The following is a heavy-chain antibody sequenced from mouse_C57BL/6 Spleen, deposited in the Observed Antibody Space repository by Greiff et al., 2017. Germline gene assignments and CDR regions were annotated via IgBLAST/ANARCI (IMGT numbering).Heavy chain of an antibody. Sequence: QVHVKQPGAELVKPGASVKLSCKASGYTFTSYWMHWVKQRPGQGLEWIGMIHPNSGSTNYNEKFKSKATLTVDKSSSTAYMQLSSLTSEDSAVYYCAIYDFYFDYWGQGTTLTVSS. V-gene: IGHV1-64*01. CDR3: AIYDFYFDY. CDR2: IHPNSGST. D-gene: IGHD2-3*01. CDR1: GYTFTSYW. J-gene: IGHJ2*01.